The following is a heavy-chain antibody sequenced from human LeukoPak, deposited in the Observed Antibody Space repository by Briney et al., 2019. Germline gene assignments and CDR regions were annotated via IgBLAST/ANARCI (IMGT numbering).Heavy chain of an antibody. J-gene: IGHJ6*03. Sequence: SETLSLTCTVSGGSISSGSYYWSWIRQPPGKGLEWIGYIYYSGSTNYNPSLKRRVAISIDTSKNQFSLKLSSVTAADTAVYYCARAPTYSGSYYSYYYMDVWGKGTTVTVSS. CDR3: ARAPTYSGSYYSYYYMDV. CDR1: GGSISSGSYY. V-gene: IGHV4-61*01. D-gene: IGHD1-26*01. CDR2: IYYSGST.